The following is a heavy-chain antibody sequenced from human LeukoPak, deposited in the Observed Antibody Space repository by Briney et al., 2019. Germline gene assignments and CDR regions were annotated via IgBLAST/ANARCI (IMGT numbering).Heavy chain of an antibody. V-gene: IGHV3-23*01. Sequence: GGSLRLSCAASGFTFSSYTMHWVRQAPGKGLEWVSAISGSGGSTYYADSVKGRFTISRDNSKNTLYLQMNSLRAEDTAVYYCAKDFGDYNDYWGQGTLVTVSS. CDR3: AKDFGDYNDY. D-gene: IGHD3-10*01. CDR2: ISGSGGST. J-gene: IGHJ4*02. CDR1: GFTFSSYT.